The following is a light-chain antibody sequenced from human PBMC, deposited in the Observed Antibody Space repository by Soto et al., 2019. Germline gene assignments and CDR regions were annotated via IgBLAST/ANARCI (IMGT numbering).Light chain of an antibody. Sequence: EIKMAQSPDTLSVSPGERATLSCRASQSISSKLAWYQQRPGQAPRLLIYGASTRATGVPVRFRGGGSGTEFTLTISGLQSEVFAVYCCQQYDKWPPTFGGGTKVEIK. J-gene: IGKJ4*01. V-gene: IGKV3-15*01. CDR2: GAS. CDR3: QQYDKWPPT. CDR1: QSISSK.